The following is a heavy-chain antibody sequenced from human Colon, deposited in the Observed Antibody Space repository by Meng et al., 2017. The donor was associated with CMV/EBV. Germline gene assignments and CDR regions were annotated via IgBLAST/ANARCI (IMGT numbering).Heavy chain of an antibody. CDR3: ARLSRGSGSYYHPDDYYGMDV. CDR1: GFLFSNYE. Sequence: GGSLRLSCVASGFLFSNYEMNWVRQAPGKGLEWVSYIGSRITTIYYADSVKGRFTISRDNAKNSLYLQMNSLRAEDTAVYFCARLSRGSGSYYHPDDYYGMDVWGQGTTVTVSS. D-gene: IGHD3-10*01. V-gene: IGHV3-48*03. CDR2: IGSRITTI. J-gene: IGHJ6*02.